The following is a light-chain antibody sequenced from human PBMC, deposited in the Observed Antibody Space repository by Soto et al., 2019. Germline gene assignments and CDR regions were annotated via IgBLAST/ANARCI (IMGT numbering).Light chain of an antibody. CDR1: SSDVGGYNH. CDR3: CSYTSSSIRV. Sequence: QSALTQPASVSGSPGQSITISCTGTSSDVGGYNHVSWYHQHPGKAPKLIIYEVRNRPSGVSNRLSGSKSGNTASLTISGLQADDEADYYCCSYTSSSIRVFGGGTKVTVL. V-gene: IGLV2-14*01. CDR2: EVR. J-gene: IGLJ3*02.